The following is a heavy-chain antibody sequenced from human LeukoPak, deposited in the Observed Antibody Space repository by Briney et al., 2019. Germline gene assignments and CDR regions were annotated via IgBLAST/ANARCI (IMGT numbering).Heavy chain of an antibody. CDR3: ASARYDILTGYHY. Sequence: SETLSLTCTVSGGSISSYYWSWIRQPPGKGLEWIGYIYYSGSTNYNPSLKSRVTISVDTSKNQFSLKLSSVTAADTAVYYCASARYDILTGYHYWGQGTLVTVSS. V-gene: IGHV4-59*01. CDR1: GGSISSYY. CDR2: IYYSGST. D-gene: IGHD3-9*01. J-gene: IGHJ4*02.